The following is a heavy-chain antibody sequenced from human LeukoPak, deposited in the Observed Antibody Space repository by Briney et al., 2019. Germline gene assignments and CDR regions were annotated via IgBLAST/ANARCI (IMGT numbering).Heavy chain of an antibody. D-gene: IGHD4-11*01. CDR2: IYTSENT. Sequence: PSETLSLTCTVSGGYIGSYYWSWIRQPAGKGLEWIGRIYTSENTDYNPSLKSRVTMSVDMSTSQFSLRLTSVTAADTAVYYCGRGGDYGNYSKSFYYMDVWGKGTTVTVSS. CDR3: GRGGDYGNYSKSFYYMDV. CDR1: GGYIGSYY. J-gene: IGHJ6*03. V-gene: IGHV4-4*07.